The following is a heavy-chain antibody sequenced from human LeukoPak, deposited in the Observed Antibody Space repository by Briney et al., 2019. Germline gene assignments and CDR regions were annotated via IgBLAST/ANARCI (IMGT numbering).Heavy chain of an antibody. CDR2: IYPGDSDT. CDR1: GYSFTTHW. V-gene: IGHV5-51*01. Sequence: GESLKISCKGSGYSFTTHWIGWLRQMPGKGLEWMGIIYPGDSDTTYSPSFQGQVTFSADKSISTAYLQWSSLKATDTAIYYCTRPDGGYAYWGQGTLVTVSS. CDR3: TRPDGGYAY. J-gene: IGHJ4*02. D-gene: IGHD5-12*01.